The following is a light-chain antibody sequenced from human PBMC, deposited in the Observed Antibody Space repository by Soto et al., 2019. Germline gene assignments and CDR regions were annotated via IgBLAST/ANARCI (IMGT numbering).Light chain of an antibody. V-gene: IGKV3-15*01. CDR1: QSVSSN. J-gene: IGKJ1*01. Sequence: EIVMTQSPATLFVSPGERATLSCRASQSVSSNLAWYQQKLGQAPRLLIYGASTRATGIPARFSGSGSGTEFTLTISSLQSEDFAVYYCQQYNDWPPWTFGQGTKVEIK. CDR3: QQYNDWPPWT. CDR2: GAS.